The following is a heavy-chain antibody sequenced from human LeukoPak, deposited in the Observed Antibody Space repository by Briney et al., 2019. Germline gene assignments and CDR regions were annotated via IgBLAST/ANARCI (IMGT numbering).Heavy chain of an antibody. J-gene: IGHJ5*02. D-gene: IGHD6-19*01. CDR2: IYYSGST. V-gene: IGHV4-39*07. Sequence: PSETLSLTCTVSGGSISSSSYYWGWIRQPPGKGLEWIGSIYYSGSTYYNPSLKSRVTISVDKSKNQFSLKLSSVTAADTAVYYCARDQTLGEYSSGLYGSWGQGTLVTVSS. CDR1: GGSISSSSYY. CDR3: ARDQTLGEYSSGLYGS.